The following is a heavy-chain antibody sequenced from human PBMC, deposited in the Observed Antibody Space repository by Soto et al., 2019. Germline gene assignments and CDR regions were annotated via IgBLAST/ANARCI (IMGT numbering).Heavy chain of an antibody. CDR1: GFTFSSYD. CDR2: IGTAGDT. CDR3: ARDPGGSYLAVWYYGMDV. V-gene: IGHV3-13*04. Sequence: GGSLRLSCSASGFTFSSYDMHWVRQGPGKGLEWVSAIGTAGDTNYADSVKGRFTISRDNAKNSLYLQMNSLRDEDTAVYYCARDPGGSYLAVWYYGMDVWGQGTTVTVSS. J-gene: IGHJ6*02. D-gene: IGHD1-26*01.